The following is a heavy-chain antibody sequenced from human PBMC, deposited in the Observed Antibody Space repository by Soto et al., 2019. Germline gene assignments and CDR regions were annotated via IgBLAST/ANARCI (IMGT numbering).Heavy chain of an antibody. J-gene: IGHJ6*02. Sequence: PVGSLRLSCAASGFTFSSYAMHWVRQAPGKGLEWVAVISYDGSNKYYADSVKGRFTISRDNSKNTLYLQMNSLRAEDTAVYYCAGDSVVVPAAIQDPGALGYYYGMDVWGQGTTVTVSS. D-gene: IGHD2-2*02. V-gene: IGHV3-30-3*01. CDR3: AGDSVVVPAAIQDPGALGYYYGMDV. CDR2: ISYDGSNK. CDR1: GFTFSSYA.